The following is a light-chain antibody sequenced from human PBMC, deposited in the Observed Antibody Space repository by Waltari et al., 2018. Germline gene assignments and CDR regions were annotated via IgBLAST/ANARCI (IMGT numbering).Light chain of an antibody. CDR2: HTS. Sequence: QTVVTQEPSLTLSPGGTVTLTCASSAGAVTSNSFPNWFQQKPGQPPRSLIYHTSNKHSWTPARFSGSLFWGKAALTLSGVQPEDEADYCCLLYHNGALVFGGGTKLTVL. V-gene: IGLV7-43*01. CDR1: AGAVTSNSF. J-gene: IGLJ3*02. CDR3: LLYHNGALV.